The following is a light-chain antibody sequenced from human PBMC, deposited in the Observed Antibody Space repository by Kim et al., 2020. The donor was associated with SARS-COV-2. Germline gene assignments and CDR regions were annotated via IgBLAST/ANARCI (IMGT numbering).Light chain of an antibody. J-gene: IGLJ2*01. V-gene: IGLV2-8*01. CDR3: CSYAGFNTMV. Sequence: QSALTQPPSASGSPGQSVTISCTGTSSDVGGYNYVSWYQQHPGKAPKLMIYQGSKRPSGVSNRFSGSKSGNTASLTVSGLQAEDEADYYCCSYAGFNTMVFGGGTQLTVL. CDR1: SSDVGGYNY. CDR2: QGS.